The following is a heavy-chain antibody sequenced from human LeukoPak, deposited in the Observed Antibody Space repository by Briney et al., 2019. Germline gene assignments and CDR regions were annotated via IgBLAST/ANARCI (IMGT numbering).Heavy chain of an antibody. D-gene: IGHD6-19*01. CDR3: EKPQDTGYSSGWNYYYYMDV. CDR1: GFTFSSDG. CDR2: IRYDGSNK. V-gene: IGHV3-30*02. Sequence: GGSLRLSCAASGFTFSSDGMHWVRQAPGKGLEWVAFIRYDGSNKYYADSVKGRFTISRDNSKNTLYLQMNSLRAEDTAVYYYEKPQDTGYSSGWNYYYYMDVWGKGTTVTVSS. J-gene: IGHJ6*03.